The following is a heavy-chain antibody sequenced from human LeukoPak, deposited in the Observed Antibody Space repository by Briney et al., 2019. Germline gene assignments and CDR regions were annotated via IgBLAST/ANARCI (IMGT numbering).Heavy chain of an antibody. D-gene: IGHD3-3*01. CDR1: GDSVSSNSSA. CDR3: TRFNSNTKWFDP. CDR2: TYYRSKWFN. V-gene: IGHV6-1*01. J-gene: IGHJ5*02. Sequence: SQTLSLTCAISGDSVSSNSSAWNWIRQSPSRGLERLGRTYYRSKWFNDYAVSVQSRITINPDTSKNQFSLQLNSVTAEDTAVYYCTRFNSNTKWFDPWGQGTLVTVSS.